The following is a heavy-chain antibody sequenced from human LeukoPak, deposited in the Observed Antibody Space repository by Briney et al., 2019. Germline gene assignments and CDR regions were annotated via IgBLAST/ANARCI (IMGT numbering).Heavy chain of an antibody. CDR2: INPNSGGT. V-gene: IGHV1-2*02. CDR1: GYTFTGYY. CDR3: ARSVGAKAPYYFDY. J-gene: IGHJ4*02. D-gene: IGHD1-26*01. Sequence: EASVTVSCKASGYTFTGYYMHWVRQAPGQGLEWMGWINPNSGGTNYAQKFQGRVTMTRDTSISTAYMELSRLRSDDTAVYYCARSVGAKAPYYFDYWGQGTLVTVSS.